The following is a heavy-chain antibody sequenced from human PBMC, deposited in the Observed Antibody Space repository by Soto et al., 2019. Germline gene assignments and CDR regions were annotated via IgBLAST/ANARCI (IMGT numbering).Heavy chain of an antibody. V-gene: IGHV1-69*06. D-gene: IGHD3-3*01. Sequence: GASVKVSCKASGGTFSSYAISWVRQAPGQGLEWMGGIIPIFGTANYAQKFQGRVTITADKSTSTAYMELSSLRSEDTAVYYCATSPRYYDFWSGYYNHHYYYYGMDVWGQGTTVTVSS. CDR1: GGTFSSYA. CDR2: IIPIFGTA. CDR3: ATSPRYYDFWSGYYNHHYYYYGMDV. J-gene: IGHJ6*02.